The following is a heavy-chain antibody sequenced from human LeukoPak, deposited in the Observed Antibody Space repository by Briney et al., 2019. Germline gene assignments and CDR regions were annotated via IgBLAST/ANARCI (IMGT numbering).Heavy chain of an antibody. D-gene: IGHD6-13*01. V-gene: IGHV4-30-2*01. CDR1: GDSITSGGYS. CDR3: ARGTLQRQLVIPIDY. J-gene: IGHJ4*02. CDR2: IYRPGSV. Sequence: SQTLSLTCSVSGDSITSGGYSWSWIRQAPGKGLEWIGYIYRPGSVTYNPSLKGRVTMSMDTSQNQFSLRLTSVTAADTAVYYCARGTLQRQLVIPIDYWGQGTLVTVSS.